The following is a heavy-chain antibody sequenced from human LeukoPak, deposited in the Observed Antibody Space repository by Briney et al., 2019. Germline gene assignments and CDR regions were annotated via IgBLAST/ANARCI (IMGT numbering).Heavy chain of an antibody. CDR3: TSHAAFDP. Sequence: GGSLRLSCTASAFAFSNHAMSWVRQAPGKGLEWVGRIKSKNVGGTTDYAAPVKGRFTISRDDSKNTVYLQMNSLKIEDTAVYYCTSHAAFDPWGQGTLVTVSS. CDR1: AFAFSNHA. CDR2: IKSKNVGGTT. J-gene: IGHJ5*02. V-gene: IGHV3-15*01.